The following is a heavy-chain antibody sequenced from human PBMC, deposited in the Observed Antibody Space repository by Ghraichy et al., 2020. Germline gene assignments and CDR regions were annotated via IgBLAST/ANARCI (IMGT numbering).Heavy chain of an antibody. CDR2: INQDGSDK. D-gene: IGHD1/OR15-1a*01. J-gene: IGHJ4*02. V-gene: IGHV3-7*04. CDR1: GFTFSSYW. Sequence: GGSLRLSCAASGFTFSSYWMSWVRQAPGRGLEWVANINQDGSDKYYVDSVKGQFTISRDNAKNSLYLQMNSLRAEDKAVYYCARDGNWYRGYWGQGTLVTVSS. CDR3: ARDGNWYRGY.